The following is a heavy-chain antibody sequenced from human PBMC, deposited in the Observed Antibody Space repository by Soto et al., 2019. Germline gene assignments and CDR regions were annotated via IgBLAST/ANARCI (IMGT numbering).Heavy chain of an antibody. CDR2: IRPYNGNT. D-gene: IGHD2-2*01. CDR3: ARDGDRCTSTRCTPWPDTHFEL. Sequence: QVPLVQSGDEVKKPGASVKVSCKASGSTFTIYGISWVRQAPGQGLEWMGWIRPYNGNTKYPQKLQCRVTMTTDTSTHTSYMELRSLRSDDTAVYFCARDGDRCTSTRCTPWPDTHFELWGRGTLVTVSS. V-gene: IGHV1-18*01. CDR1: GSTFTIYG. J-gene: IGHJ2*01.